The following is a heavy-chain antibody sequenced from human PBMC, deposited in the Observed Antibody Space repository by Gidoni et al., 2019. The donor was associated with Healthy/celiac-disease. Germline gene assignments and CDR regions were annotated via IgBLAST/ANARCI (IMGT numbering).Heavy chain of an antibody. Sequence: EVQLLESGGGLVQPGGSLGLSCPSSGSTFTIYAMSWDRQAPGKGQEWVSAISGSGGSTYYADTVKGRFTISRDNSKNTLYLQMNSLRAEDTAVYYCAKEYYYDSSGLYAFDIWGQGTMVTVSS. V-gene: IGHV3-23*01. CDR2: ISGSGGST. CDR1: GSTFTIYA. D-gene: IGHD3-22*01. J-gene: IGHJ3*02. CDR3: AKEYYYDSSGLYAFDI.